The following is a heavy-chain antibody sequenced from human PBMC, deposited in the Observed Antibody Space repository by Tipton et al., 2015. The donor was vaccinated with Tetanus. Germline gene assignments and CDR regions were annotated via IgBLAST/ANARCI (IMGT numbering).Heavy chain of an antibody. Sequence: SLRLSCATSGPSFSGYGLHWLRQAPGKGLEWVALVAYDGNNKYYADSVKGRFTISRDNSKDTLYLQMNSLRPEDTAVYYCARDGFYYGSGSYYRAFWGQGTLVTVSP. CDR2: VAYDGNNK. D-gene: IGHD3-10*01. V-gene: IGHV3-30-3*01. CDR3: ARDGFYYGSGSYYRAF. J-gene: IGHJ4*02. CDR1: GPSFSGYG.